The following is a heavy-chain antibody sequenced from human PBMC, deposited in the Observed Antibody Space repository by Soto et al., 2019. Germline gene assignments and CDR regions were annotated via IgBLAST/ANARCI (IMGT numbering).Heavy chain of an antibody. D-gene: IGHD5-18*01. CDR1: GDSVSSSSVT. Sequence: SQTLSLTCAISGDSVSSSSVTWNWIRQSPSRGLEWLGRTYYRSKWYNDYALSVKSRIIVNADTSKNQVYLQLNSVTPEDTAVYYCARDKLVRIQLWLSHYYYGMDVWGQGTTVTVSS. J-gene: IGHJ6*02. CDR2: TYYRSKWYN. V-gene: IGHV6-1*01. CDR3: ARDKLVRIQLWLSHYYYGMDV.